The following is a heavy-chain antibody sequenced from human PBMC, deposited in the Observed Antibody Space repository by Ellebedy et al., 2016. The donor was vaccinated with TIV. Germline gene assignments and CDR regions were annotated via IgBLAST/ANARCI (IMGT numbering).Heavy chain of an antibody. V-gene: IGHV3-53*01. Sequence: PGGSLRLSCAASGVSISDNYMNWVRQAPGQGLGWVSVIASGGSTYYADSVKGRFTISRDNSKNTLFLQMNSLRADDTAVYYCARGPALLRWGRGTLVTVSS. CDR3: ARGPALLR. CDR2: IASGGST. J-gene: IGHJ4*02. CDR1: GVSISDNY.